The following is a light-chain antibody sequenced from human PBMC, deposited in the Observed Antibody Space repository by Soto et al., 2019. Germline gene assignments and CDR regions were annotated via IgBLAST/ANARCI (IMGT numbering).Light chain of an antibody. CDR1: SSNIGYNY. J-gene: IGLJ2*01. Sequence: QSVLTQPPSVSAAPGQKVTISCSGSSSNIGYNYVSWYQQLPGTAPKLLIYDNNKRPSGIPDRFSGSKSDTSATLGITGLQTGDEADYYCGTWDGSLSTVVFGGGTKLTVL. CDR3: GTWDGSLSTVV. V-gene: IGLV1-51*01. CDR2: DNN.